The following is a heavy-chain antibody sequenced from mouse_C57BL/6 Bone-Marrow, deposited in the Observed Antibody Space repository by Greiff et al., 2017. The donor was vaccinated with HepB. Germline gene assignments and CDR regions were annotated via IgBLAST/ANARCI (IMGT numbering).Heavy chain of an antibody. CDR3: ARDLGSSGYPSWFAY. CDR2: ISYDGSN. V-gene: IGHV3-6*01. D-gene: IGHD3-2*02. CDR1: GYSITSGYY. J-gene: IGHJ3*01. Sequence: ESGPGLVKPSQSLSLTCSVTGYSITSGYYWNWIRQFPGNKLEWMGYISYDGSNNYNPSLKNRISITRDTSKNQFFLKLNSVTTEDTATYYCARDLGSSGYPSWFAYWGQGTLVTVSA.